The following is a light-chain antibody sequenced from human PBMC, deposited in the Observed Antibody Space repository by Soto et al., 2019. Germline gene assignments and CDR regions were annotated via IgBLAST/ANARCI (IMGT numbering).Light chain of an antibody. CDR1: SSNIGAGYD. V-gene: IGLV1-40*01. CDR3: AAWDDSLTAVL. J-gene: IGLJ3*02. Sequence: QSVLTQPPSVSGAPGQRVTISCTGSSSNIGAGYDVHWYRQVPGTAPKLLIYANTNRPSGVPDRFSGSKSGTSASLAITGLQPEDEADYYCAAWDDSLTAVLFGGGTKLTVL. CDR2: ANT.